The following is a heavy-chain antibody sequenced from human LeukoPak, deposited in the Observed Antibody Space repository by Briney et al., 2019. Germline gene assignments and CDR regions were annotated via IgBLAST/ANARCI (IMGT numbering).Heavy chain of an antibody. CDR3: ARGENDAFTAFHI. CDR1: GFTFSNYA. Sequence: GGSLRLSCSASGFTFSNYAMHWVRQAPGKGLEYVSAISSNGANTYYADSVKGRFTISRDNTKNSLYLQMNSLRAEDTAVYYCARGENDAFTAFHIWGQGTMVTVSS. D-gene: IGHD1-1*01. J-gene: IGHJ3*02. CDR2: ISSNGANT. V-gene: IGHV3-64*04.